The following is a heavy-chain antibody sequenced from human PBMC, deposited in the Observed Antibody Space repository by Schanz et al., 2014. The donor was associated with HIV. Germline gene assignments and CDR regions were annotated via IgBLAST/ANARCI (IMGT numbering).Heavy chain of an antibody. D-gene: IGHD6-13*01. J-gene: IGHJ3*02. Sequence: QERLVQSGAEVKKPGSSVKVSCKASGYTFNTYDINWVRQAPGQGLEWMGWINPTNGKTFYTQKFQGRVTMSMDTSISTAYMEVRSLRSDDTALYFCARDLVDSSTWYDAFDIWGQGTKVTVSS. CDR1: GYTFNTYD. V-gene: IGHV1-2*02. CDR3: ARDLVDSSTWYDAFDI. CDR2: INPTNGKT.